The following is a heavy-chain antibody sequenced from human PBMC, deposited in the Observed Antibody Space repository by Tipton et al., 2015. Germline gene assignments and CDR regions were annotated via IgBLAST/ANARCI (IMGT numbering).Heavy chain of an antibody. CDR1: GGSIGSYY. D-gene: IGHD3-10*01. CDR2: IYYSGST. J-gene: IGHJ6*02. V-gene: IGHV4-59*01. CDR3: ARGHYVSRMDV. Sequence: TLSLTCTVSGGSIGSYYWSWIRQPPGKGLEWIGYIYYSGSTNYNPSLKSRVTISVDTSKNQFSLKLSSVTAADTAVYYCARGHYVSRMDVWGQGTTVTVSS.